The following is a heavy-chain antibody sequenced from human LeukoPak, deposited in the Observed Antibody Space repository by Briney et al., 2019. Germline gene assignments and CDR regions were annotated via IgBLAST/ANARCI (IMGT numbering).Heavy chain of an antibody. V-gene: IGHV3-74*01. CDR2: ITSDGSIT. CDR1: GFSFSSYW. J-gene: IGHJ4*02. Sequence: PGGSLRLSCAASGFSFSSYWMHWVRQVPGKGLVWVSRITSDGSITTYADSMKGRFTISRDNAKKMIYLQMNSLRAEDTAVYYCARGFGSGSLLPFDYWGQGTLVTVSS. CDR3: ARGFGSGSLLPFDY. D-gene: IGHD3-10*01.